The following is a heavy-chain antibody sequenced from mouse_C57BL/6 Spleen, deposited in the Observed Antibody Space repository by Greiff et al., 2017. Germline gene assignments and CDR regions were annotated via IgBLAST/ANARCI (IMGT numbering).Heavy chain of an antibody. CDR2: ISSGSSTI. Sequence: DVKLVESGGGLVKPGGSLTLSCAASGFTFSASGMHLVRQAPEKGLEWVAYISSGSSTIYYADTVKGRFTISRDNAKNTVYLQMTRLRSEDTAMYYCARPGLRQAMDYWGQGPSVTVSS. V-gene: IGHV5-17*01. J-gene: IGHJ4*01. D-gene: IGHD2-4*01. CDR3: ARPGLRQAMDY. CDR1: GFTFSASG.